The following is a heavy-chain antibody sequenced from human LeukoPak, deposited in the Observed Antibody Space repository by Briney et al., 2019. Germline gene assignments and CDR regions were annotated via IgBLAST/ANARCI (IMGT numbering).Heavy chain of an antibody. Sequence: ASVKVSCTASGYIFTAYYMHWVRQAPGQGLEWMGWINPNSGGTNFAQKFQGRGTMTRDTSISTAYMELTRLRADDTAVYYCARGFYSGYDDAFDMWGQGTIITVSS. J-gene: IGHJ3*02. CDR1: GYIFTAYY. CDR3: ARGFYSGYDDAFDM. V-gene: IGHV1-2*02. D-gene: IGHD5-12*01. CDR2: INPNSGGT.